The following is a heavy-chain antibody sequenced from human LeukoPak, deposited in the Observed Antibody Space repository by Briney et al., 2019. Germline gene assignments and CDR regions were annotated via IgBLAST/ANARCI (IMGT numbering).Heavy chain of an antibody. CDR3: GMSGDRVPLQDDVFDV. CDR1: GYSFTSYC. CDR2: IYPGDSGP. V-gene: IGHV5-51*01. Sequence: GESLKISCKVSGYSFTSYCIGWVRQMPRKGLEWMGIIYPGDSGPTYSPSFQGQVTISVDKSISTAYLQWSSLQAPDAAMYYCGMSGDRVPLQDDVFDVWGQGTMVTVST. D-gene: IGHD1-26*01. J-gene: IGHJ3*01.